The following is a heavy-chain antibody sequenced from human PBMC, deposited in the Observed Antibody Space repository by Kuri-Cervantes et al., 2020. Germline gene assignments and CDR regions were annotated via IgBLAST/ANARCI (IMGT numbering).Heavy chain of an antibody. Sequence: SETLSLTCTVSGGSISSYYWSWIRQPPGKGLEWIGYIYSTGSTTYNPSLNSRVTISLDASKNQFSLNLRSMTAADTAVYYCARLPPLSSGWYRLDYWGQGTLVTVSS. CDR1: GGSISSYY. CDR2: IYSTGST. CDR3: ARLPPLSSGWYRLDY. D-gene: IGHD6-19*01. J-gene: IGHJ4*02. V-gene: IGHV4-59*01.